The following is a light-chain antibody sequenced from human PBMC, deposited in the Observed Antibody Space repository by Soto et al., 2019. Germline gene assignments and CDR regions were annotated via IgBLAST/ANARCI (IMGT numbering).Light chain of an antibody. V-gene: IGKV1-5*01. J-gene: IGKJ4*01. Sequence: DIQMTQSPSTLSASVGDRVTITCRASQSISSWLAWYQQKPGKAPKLLIFDASSLESGVPSRFSGSGSGTEFTLTISSMQPDDFATYYCQQYNSYPLTFGGGTKVDIK. CDR3: QQYNSYPLT. CDR2: DAS. CDR1: QSISSW.